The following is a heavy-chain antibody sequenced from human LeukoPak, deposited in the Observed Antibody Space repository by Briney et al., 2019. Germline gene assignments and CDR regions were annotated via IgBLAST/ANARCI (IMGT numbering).Heavy chain of an antibody. J-gene: IGHJ4*02. CDR3: ARGNLEGYISYSFAY. V-gene: IGHV4-34*01. D-gene: IGHD5-24*01. Sequence: PSETLSLTCAVYGGSFSGYYWSWIRQPPGKGLEWIGEINHSGSTNYNPSLKSRVTISVDTSKNQFSLKLSSLPSADTAVYYFARGNLEGYISYSFAYWGRGPRVPVPS. CDR2: INHSGST. CDR1: GGSFSGYY.